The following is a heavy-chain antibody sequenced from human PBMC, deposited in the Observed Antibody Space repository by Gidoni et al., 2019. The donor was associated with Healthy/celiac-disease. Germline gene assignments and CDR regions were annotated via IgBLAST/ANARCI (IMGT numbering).Heavy chain of an antibody. CDR1: GFSLSPRGVG. D-gene: IGHD2-2*02. V-gene: IGHV2-5*02. CDR2: IYWDDDK. CDR3: AYFDDCSSTSCYSAFDI. J-gene: IGHJ3*02. Sequence: QITLKESGPTLVKPTQTLTLTCTFSGFSLSPRGVGVGWIRQPPGKALAWLALIYWDDDKRYSPSLKSRLTITKDTSKNQVVLTMTNMDPVDTATYYCAYFDDCSSTSCYSAFDIWGQGTMVTVSS.